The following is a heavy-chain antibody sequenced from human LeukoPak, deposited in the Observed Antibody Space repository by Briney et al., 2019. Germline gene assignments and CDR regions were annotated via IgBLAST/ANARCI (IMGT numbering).Heavy chain of an antibody. V-gene: IGHV4-34*01. CDR3: TRQYSSSYYSDY. Sequence: KSSETLSLTCAVSGGSFSGFYWSWLRQPPGGGLEWIADINHSGTTNYNPSLKSRVTISVDTSKNQFSLNLKSMTAADTAVYYCTRQYSSSYYSDYWGQGTLVTVSS. CDR1: GGSFSGFY. CDR2: INHSGTT. D-gene: IGHD6-6*01. J-gene: IGHJ4*02.